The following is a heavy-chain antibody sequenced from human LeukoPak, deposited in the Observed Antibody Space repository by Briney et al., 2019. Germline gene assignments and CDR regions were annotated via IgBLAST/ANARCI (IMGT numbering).Heavy chain of an antibody. V-gene: IGHV1-18*01. D-gene: IGHD5-18*01. CDR3: AKDVGYSYARIFDY. Sequence: GASVKVSCKASGYTFTSYGISWVRQAPGQGLEWMGWISAYNGNTNYAQKLQGRVTMTTDTSTSTAYMELRSLRSDDTAVYYCAKDVGYSYARIFDYWGQGTLVTVSS. CDR2: ISAYNGNT. J-gene: IGHJ4*02. CDR1: GYTFTSYG.